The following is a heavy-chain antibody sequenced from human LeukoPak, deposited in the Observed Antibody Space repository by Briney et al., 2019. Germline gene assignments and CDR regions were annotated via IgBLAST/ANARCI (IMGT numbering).Heavy chain of an antibody. CDR1: GGSFSGYY. CDR2: IDHSGST. Sequence: SETLSLTCAVYGGSFSGYYWSWIRQPPGKGLEWIGEIDHSGSTNYNPSLKSRVTISVDTSKNQFSLKLSSVTAADTAVYYCARSDSSGWPNYYFDYWGQGTLVTVSS. CDR3: ARSDSSGWPNYYFDY. J-gene: IGHJ4*02. D-gene: IGHD6-19*01. V-gene: IGHV4-34*01.